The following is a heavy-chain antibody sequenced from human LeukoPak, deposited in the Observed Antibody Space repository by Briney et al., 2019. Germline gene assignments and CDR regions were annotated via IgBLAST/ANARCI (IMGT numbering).Heavy chain of an antibody. J-gene: IGHJ6*02. CDR3: ARDPHPSVGMDV. V-gene: IGHV3-30*04. CDR2: MSYDGSNK. Sequence: GGSLRLSCAASGFTFSSYAMHWVRQAPGKGLEWVAVMSYDGSNKYYADSVKGRFTISRDNSKNTLYLQMNSLRAEDTAVYYCARDPHPSVGMDVWGQGTTVTVSS. CDR1: GFTFSSYA.